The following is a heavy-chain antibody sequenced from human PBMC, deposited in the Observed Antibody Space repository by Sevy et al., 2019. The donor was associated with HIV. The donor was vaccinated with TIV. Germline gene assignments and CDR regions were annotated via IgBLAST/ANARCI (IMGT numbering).Heavy chain of an antibody. J-gene: IGHJ4*02. Sequence: ASVKVSYKVSGYTLTKLSMHWVRQAPGKGLEWMGTFEPEDGETIYAQKFQGRVTMTEDTSTDTAYMELSSLRSEDTAVYYCATTKDYYENSGDPFDYWGQGTLVTVSS. D-gene: IGHD3-22*01. V-gene: IGHV1-24*01. CDR1: GYTLTKLS. CDR2: FEPEDGET. CDR3: ATTKDYYENSGDPFDY.